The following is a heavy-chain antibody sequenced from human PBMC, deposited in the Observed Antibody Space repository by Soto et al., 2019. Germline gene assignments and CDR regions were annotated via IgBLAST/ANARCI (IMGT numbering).Heavy chain of an antibody. D-gene: IGHD2-2*01. V-gene: IGHV1-69*13. Sequence: SVKVSCKASGGTFSSYAISWVRQAPGRGREWMGGIIPIFGTANYAQKFQGRVTITADESTSTAYMELSSLRPEDTAVYYCASEKYCSSTSCYPYYYDSSGYHLAFDIWGPGTMVTVSS. J-gene: IGHJ3*02. CDR1: GGTFSSYA. CDR3: ASEKYCSSTSCYPYYYDSSGYHLAFDI. CDR2: IIPIFGTA.